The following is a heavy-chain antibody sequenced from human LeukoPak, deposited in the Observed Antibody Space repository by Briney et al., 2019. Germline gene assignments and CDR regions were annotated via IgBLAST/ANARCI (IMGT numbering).Heavy chain of an antibody. Sequence: GGSLRPSCAASGFTFNYFEMNWVRQAPGKGLEWVSYISRSGITTYYADSVRGRFTISRDNAKNSLYLQMNSLRADDTAVYYCARDKTMVDYYFDSWGQGTLVTVSS. CDR3: ARDKTMVDYYFDS. J-gene: IGHJ4*02. CDR1: GFTFNYFE. CDR2: ISRSGITT. D-gene: IGHD4/OR15-4a*01. V-gene: IGHV3-48*03.